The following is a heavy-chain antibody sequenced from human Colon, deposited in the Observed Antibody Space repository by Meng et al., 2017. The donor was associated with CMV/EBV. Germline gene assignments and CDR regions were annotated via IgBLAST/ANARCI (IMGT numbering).Heavy chain of an antibody. Sequence: SGVSFSAPSRAWHWLRQSPSRGLEWLGRAYYRSTWYLDYAVSVKSRIIISPDTSKNQFSLHLSSVTPEDTAIYYCARAYATGYLDYWGLGTLVTVSS. CDR2: AYYRSTWYL. J-gene: IGHJ4*02. V-gene: IGHV6-1*01. D-gene: IGHD1-1*01. CDR3: ARAYATGYLDY. CDR1: GVSFSAPSRA.